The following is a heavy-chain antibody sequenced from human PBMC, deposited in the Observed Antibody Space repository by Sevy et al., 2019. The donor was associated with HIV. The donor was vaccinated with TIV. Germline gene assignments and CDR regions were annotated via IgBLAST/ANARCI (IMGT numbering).Heavy chain of an antibody. CDR2: ISWNSGSR. Sequence: GGSLRLSCAASGFTFDDYAIYWVRQAPGKGLEWVSGISWNSGSRGYADSVKGRFTISRDNAKNCLYLQMNSLRPEDTALYYCAKGYRYGLPIQYGMDVWGQGTTVTVSS. D-gene: IGHD5-18*01. J-gene: IGHJ6*02. V-gene: IGHV3-9*01. CDR1: GFTFDDYA. CDR3: AKGYRYGLPIQYGMDV.